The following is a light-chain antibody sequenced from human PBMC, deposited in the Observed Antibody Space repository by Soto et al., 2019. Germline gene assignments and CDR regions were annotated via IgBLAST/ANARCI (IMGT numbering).Light chain of an antibody. V-gene: IGLV2-8*01. CDR3: SRGV. Sequence: QSVLTQPPSASGSPGQSVTISCTGTSSDVGGYNYVSWYQQHPGKAPKLMIYEVSKRPSGVPDRFSGSKSGNTASLTVSGLQAEDEADYYCSRGVFGTGTKVTVL. J-gene: IGLJ1*01. CDR1: SSDVGGYNY. CDR2: EVS.